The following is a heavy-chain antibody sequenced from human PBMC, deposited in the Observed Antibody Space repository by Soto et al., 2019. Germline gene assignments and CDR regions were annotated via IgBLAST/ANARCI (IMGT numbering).Heavy chain of an antibody. V-gene: IGHV3-30-3*01. D-gene: IGHD2-2*01. CDR2: ISYDGSNK. J-gene: IGHJ6*02. CDR3: ARVRDQMLFCYYYGMDV. Sequence: GGSLRLSCAASGFTFSSYAMHWVRQAPGKGLEWVAVISYDGSNKYYADSVKGRFTISRDNSKNTLYLQMNSLRAEDTAVYNCARVRDQMLFCYYYGMDVWGQGTTVTVSS. CDR1: GFTFSSYA.